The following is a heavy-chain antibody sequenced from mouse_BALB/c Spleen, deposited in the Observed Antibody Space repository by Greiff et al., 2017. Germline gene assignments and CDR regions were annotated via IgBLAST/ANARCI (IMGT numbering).Heavy chain of an antibody. J-gene: IGHJ2*01. CDR1: GFNIKDTY. D-gene: IGHD2-3*01. Sequence: EVQLQQSGAELVKPGASVKLSCTASGFNIKDTYMHWVKQRPEQGLEWIGRIDPANGNTKYDPKFQGKATITADTSSNTAYLQLSSLTSEDTAVYYCASGEMDGFDYWGQGTTLTVSS. CDR3: ASGEMDGFDY. CDR2: IDPANGNT. V-gene: IGHV14-3*02.